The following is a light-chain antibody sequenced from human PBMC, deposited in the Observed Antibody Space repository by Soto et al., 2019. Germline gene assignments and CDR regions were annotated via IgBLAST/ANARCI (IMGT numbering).Light chain of an antibody. CDR3: QQRDTWPIT. Sequence: EIVLTQSPATLSLSPGERATLSCRASQYIGSYLAWYQQKPGQAPRLLIYDASTRAAGIPARFSGSGSGTDFTLTISTLESEDFAVYYCQQRDTWPITFGQGTRLEIK. CDR2: DAS. V-gene: IGKV3-11*01. J-gene: IGKJ5*01. CDR1: QYIGSY.